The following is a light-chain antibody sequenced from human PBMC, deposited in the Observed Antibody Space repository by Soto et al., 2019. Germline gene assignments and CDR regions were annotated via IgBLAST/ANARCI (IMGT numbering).Light chain of an antibody. Sequence: QSALTQPRSVSGSPGQSVTISCTGTNNDVGGYNFVSWYQQQPGKAPKLMIYDVTKRPSGVPDRFSGSKSGNTASLTISGLHADDDADYYCSSYAGSYTLVFGGGTKLTVL. CDR1: NNDVGGYNF. V-gene: IGLV2-11*01. CDR3: SSYAGSYTLV. CDR2: DVT. J-gene: IGLJ3*02.